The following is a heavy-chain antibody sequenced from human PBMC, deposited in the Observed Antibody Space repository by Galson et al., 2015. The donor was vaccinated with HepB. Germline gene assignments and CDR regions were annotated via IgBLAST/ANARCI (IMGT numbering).Heavy chain of an antibody. V-gene: IGHV3-15*07. CDR3: TTVTIRGGAEQDFYYYGMDV. D-gene: IGHD3-16*01. CDR1: GFIFSTAW. Sequence: SLRLSCAASGFIFSTAWMNWVRQAPGKGLEWVARIKSRTEFATGDYAAPVKGRFTISRDDSKNTLYLQMNSLKTDDTAVYYCTTVTIRGGAEQDFYYYGMDVWGQGTTVTVSS. CDR2: IKSRTEFATG. J-gene: IGHJ6*02.